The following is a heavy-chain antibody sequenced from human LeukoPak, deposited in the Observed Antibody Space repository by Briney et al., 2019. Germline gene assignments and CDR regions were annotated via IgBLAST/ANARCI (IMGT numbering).Heavy chain of an antibody. V-gene: IGHV1-24*01. CDR1: GYILTELS. D-gene: IGHD2-2*02. Sequence: GASVKVSCKVSGYILTELSMHWVRQAPGKGLEWMGGFDPEDGETIYAQKFQGRVTMTEDTSTDTAYMELSSLRSEDTAVYYCATLEIGAVVVPAAIDWFDPWGQGTLVTVSS. CDR2: FDPEDGET. J-gene: IGHJ5*02. CDR3: ATLEIGAVVVPAAIDWFDP.